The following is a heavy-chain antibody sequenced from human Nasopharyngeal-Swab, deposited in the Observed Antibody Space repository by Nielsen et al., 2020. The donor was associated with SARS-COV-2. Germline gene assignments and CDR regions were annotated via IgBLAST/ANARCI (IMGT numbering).Heavy chain of an antibody. J-gene: IGHJ4*02. CDR3: TRDTPAMFAY. CDR2: ISSSGDYI. CDR1: GFSFNMYT. V-gene: IGHV3-21*01. Sequence: ESLKISCAASGFSFNMYTMNWVRQAPGKGLEWVSAISSSGDYIYHAASVKGRFTISRDNAKNSLYLQMNSLRDEDTAVYYCTRDTPAMFAYWGQGTLVTVSS.